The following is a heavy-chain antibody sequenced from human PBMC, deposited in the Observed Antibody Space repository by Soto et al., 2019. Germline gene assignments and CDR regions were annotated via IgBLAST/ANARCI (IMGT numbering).Heavy chain of an antibody. D-gene: IGHD3-16*02. CDR3: AREEFGGVIFYYYGMDV. Sequence: GGSLRLSCAASGFTFSSYGMHWVRQAPGKGLEWVAVIWYDGSNKYYADSVKGRFTISRDNSKNTLYLQMNSLRAEDTAVYYCAREEFGGVIFYYYGMDVWGQGTTVTVSS. J-gene: IGHJ6*02. CDR1: GFTFSSYG. V-gene: IGHV3-33*01. CDR2: IWYDGSNK.